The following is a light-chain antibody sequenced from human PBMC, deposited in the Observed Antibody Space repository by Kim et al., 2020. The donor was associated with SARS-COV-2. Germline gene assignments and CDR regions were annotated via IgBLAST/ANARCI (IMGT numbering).Light chain of an antibody. J-gene: IGKJ1*01. CDR2: AAV. Sequence: DIQMTQSPSSLSASVGDRVTIICRASQAIRNDLVWYQHKPGKAPKRLIYAAVNLQSGVPSRFSGGVSGTEFTLTISSLQPDDFATYFCLQHNFYPWTFGQGTKVEVK. CDR3: LQHNFYPWT. CDR1: QAIRND. V-gene: IGKV1-17*01.